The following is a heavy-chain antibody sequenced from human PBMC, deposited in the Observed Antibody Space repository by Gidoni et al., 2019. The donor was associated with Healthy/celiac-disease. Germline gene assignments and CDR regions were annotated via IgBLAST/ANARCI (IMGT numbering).Heavy chain of an antibody. V-gene: IGHV3-66*01. CDR1: GFPVSSNY. Sequence: EVQLVESGGGLVQPGGSLRLSCAASGFPVSSNYMSWVRQAPGKGLEWVSVSYSGGSTYYADSVKGRFTISRDNSKNTLYLQMNSLRAEDTAVYYCARAYITGTTFYFDYWGQGTLVTVSS. D-gene: IGHD1-20*01. CDR2: SYSGGST. J-gene: IGHJ4*02. CDR3: ARAYITGTTFYFDY.